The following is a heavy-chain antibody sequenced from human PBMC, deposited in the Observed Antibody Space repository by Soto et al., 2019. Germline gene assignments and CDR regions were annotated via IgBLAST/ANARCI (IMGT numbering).Heavy chain of an antibody. CDR3: ARLGPYASVTYSFRHNRLAP. V-gene: IGHV3-53*01. CDR1: GFTVSSSQ. J-gene: IGHJ5*02. CDR2: IFIGGTT. D-gene: IGHD3-10*01. Sequence: EVQLVESGGGLIQSGGSLRLSCAASGFTVSSSQMTWVRQAPGKALERVSVIFIGGTTQYAVSVKGRFTISRDYSKTTVYLQMLSLRAEDTPVSYCARLGPYASVTYSFRHNRLAPWGQGTLVTFSP.